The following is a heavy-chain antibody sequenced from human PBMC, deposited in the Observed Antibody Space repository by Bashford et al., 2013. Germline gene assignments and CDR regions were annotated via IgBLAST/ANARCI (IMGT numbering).Heavy chain of an antibody. CDR3: ARDRVGFDSSGLVDY. J-gene: IGHJ4*02. CDR1: GFTFDDYA. Sequence: SLRLSCAASGFTFDDYAMHWVRQAPGKGLEWVSGISWNSGSIGYADSVKGRFTISRDNAKNSLYLQMNSLRAEDTAVYYCARDRVGFDSSGLVDYWGQGTLVTVSS. CDR2: ISWNSGSI. D-gene: IGHD3-22*01. V-gene: IGHV3-9*01.